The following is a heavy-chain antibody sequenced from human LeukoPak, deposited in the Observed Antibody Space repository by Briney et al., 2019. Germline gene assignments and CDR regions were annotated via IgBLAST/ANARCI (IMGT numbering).Heavy chain of an antibody. CDR3: ARETEDYGDFYALQYFDL. CDR1: GGSISSYY. V-gene: IGHV4-4*07. J-gene: IGHJ2*01. CDR2: IYTSGST. D-gene: IGHD4-17*01. Sequence: SETLSLTCTVSGGSISSYYWSRIRQPAGKGLEWIGRIYTSGSTDYNPSLKSRVTMSGDTSKTQFSLKLSSVTATDTAVYYCARETEDYGDFYALQYFDLWGRGTLVTVSS.